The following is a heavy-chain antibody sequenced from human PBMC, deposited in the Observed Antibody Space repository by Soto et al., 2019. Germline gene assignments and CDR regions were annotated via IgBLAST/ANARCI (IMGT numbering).Heavy chain of an antibody. CDR2: INPSGGST. J-gene: IGHJ4*02. V-gene: IGHV1-46*01. D-gene: IGHD2-15*01. CDR3: ARGYCSGGSCFGFDY. Sequence: ASVKVACKASGYTFTSYDISWVRQANGQGLEWMGLINPSGGSTSYAQKFQGRVTMTRDTSTSTVYMELSSLRSEDTAVYYCARGYCSGGSCFGFDYWGQGTLVTVSS. CDR1: GYTFTSYD.